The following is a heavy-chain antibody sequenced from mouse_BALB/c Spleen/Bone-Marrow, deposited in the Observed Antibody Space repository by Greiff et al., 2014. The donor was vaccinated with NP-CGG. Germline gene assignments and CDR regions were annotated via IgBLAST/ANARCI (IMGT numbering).Heavy chain of an antibody. CDR1: GFNIKDTY. CDR2: IDPANGNT. D-gene: IGHD4-1*01. CDR3: ARWEYYAMDC. V-gene: IGHV14-3*02. J-gene: IGHJ4*01. Sequence: DVKLQESGAELVKPGASVKLSCTASGFNIKDTYMHWVKQRPEQGLEWIGRIDPANGNTKYDPKFQGKATITADTSSNTAYPQLSSLTSEDTAVYYCARWEYYAMDCWGQGTSVTVSS.